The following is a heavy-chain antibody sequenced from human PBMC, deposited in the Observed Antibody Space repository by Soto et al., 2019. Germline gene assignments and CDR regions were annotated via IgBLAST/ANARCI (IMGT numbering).Heavy chain of an antibody. V-gene: IGHV1-18*01. Sequence: SVKVSCKASGYTFTTYGIAWVRQAPGQGLEWLGWINAYNGNTNYAQKFQGRVTMTTETSTNTAYMEVRSLSSDDTAVYYCARDKGSKAWYYFFDFWGQGTLVTVSS. CDR2: INAYNGNT. D-gene: IGHD1-26*01. J-gene: IGHJ4*02. CDR3: ARDKGSKAWYYFFDF. CDR1: GYTFTTYG.